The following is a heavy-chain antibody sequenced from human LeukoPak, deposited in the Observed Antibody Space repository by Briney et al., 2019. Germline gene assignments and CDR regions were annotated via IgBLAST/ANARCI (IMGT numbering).Heavy chain of an antibody. V-gene: IGHV1-18*01. J-gene: IGHJ4*02. Sequence: GASVKVSCKASGYTFTSYGISWVRQAPGQGLEWLGWISAYNGNTNYAQKLQGRVTMTTDTSTSTVYMELSSLRSEDTAVYYCARERRNGALTDYWGQGTLVTVSS. D-gene: IGHD2-8*01. CDR1: GYTFTSYG. CDR3: ARERRNGALTDY. CDR2: ISAYNGNT.